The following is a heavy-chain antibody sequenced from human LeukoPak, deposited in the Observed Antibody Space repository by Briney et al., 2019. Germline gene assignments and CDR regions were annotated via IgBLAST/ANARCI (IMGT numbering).Heavy chain of an antibody. CDR2: IYHSGST. J-gene: IGHJ3*02. V-gene: IGHV4-30-2*01. CDR3: ASGNTGYDRDSFDI. Sequence: SQTLSLTCAVSGGSISSGGYSWSWVRQPPGEDLKWVGYIYHSGSTYYNPSLQSRVTISLDRSKNQFSLKLSSMTAADTAVYYCASGNTGYDRDSFDIWGQGTMVTVSS. CDR1: GGSISSGGYS. D-gene: IGHD5-12*01.